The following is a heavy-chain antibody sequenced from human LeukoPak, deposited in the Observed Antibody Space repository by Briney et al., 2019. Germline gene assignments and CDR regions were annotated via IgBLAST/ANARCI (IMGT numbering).Heavy chain of an antibody. V-gene: IGHV4-31*03. CDR1: GGSISSGGYY. CDR3: ARAYCSSTSCPHFDY. D-gene: IGHD2-2*01. J-gene: IGHJ4*02. CDR2: IYYSGST. Sequence: SETLSLTCTVSGGSISSGGYYWSWIRQHPGKDLEWIGYIYYSGSTYYNPSLKSRVTISVGTSKNQFSLKLSSVTAADTAAYYCARAYCSSTSCPHFDYWGQGTLVTVSS.